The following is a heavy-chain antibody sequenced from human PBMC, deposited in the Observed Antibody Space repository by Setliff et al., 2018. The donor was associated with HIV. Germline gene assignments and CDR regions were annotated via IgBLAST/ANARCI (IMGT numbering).Heavy chain of an antibody. CDR1: GYAFSTYG. J-gene: IGHJ4*02. Sequence: GASVKVSCKASGYAFSTYGINWVRQAPGLGLEWMGWISGYNAKTDFAQKFRDRVSVTTDSSASTVYMEVMRLTSDDTAVYYCAREGVATPDEEGYYFDQWGQGTLVTVSS. V-gene: IGHV1-18*01. CDR3: AREGVATPDEEGYYFDQ. CDR2: ISGYNAKT. D-gene: IGHD6-13*01.